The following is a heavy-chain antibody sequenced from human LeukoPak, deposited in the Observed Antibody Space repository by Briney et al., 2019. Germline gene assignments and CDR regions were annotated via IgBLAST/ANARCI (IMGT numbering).Heavy chain of an antibody. Sequence: ASVKVSCKASGYTFTGYYMHWVRQAPGQGLEWMGWINPNSGGTNYAQKFQGRVTMTRDTSISTAYMELSRLRSDDTAVYYCARHIGPSTGIAGVAYWGQGTLVTVSS. J-gene: IGHJ4*02. CDR1: GYTFTGYY. CDR3: ARHIGPSTGIAGVAY. V-gene: IGHV1-2*02. D-gene: IGHD1-1*01. CDR2: INPNSGGT.